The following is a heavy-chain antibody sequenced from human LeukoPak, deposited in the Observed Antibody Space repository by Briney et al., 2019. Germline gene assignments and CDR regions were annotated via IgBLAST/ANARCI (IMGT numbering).Heavy chain of an antibody. Sequence: PGGSLRLSCAASGFTFSSYAMSWVRQAPGKGLEWVPAISGSGGSTYYADTVKGRFTISRDNSKNKLYLQMNSLRAEDTAVYYCAKDQGNIVLMVYAHFDYWGQGTLVTVSS. D-gene: IGHD2-8*01. CDR3: AKDQGNIVLMVYAHFDY. CDR2: ISGSGGST. V-gene: IGHV3-23*01. J-gene: IGHJ4*02. CDR1: GFTFSSYA.